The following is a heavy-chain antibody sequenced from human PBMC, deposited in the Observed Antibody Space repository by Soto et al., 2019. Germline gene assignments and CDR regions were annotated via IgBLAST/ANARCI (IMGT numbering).Heavy chain of an antibody. CDR2: IYYRGTT. J-gene: IGHJ4*02. CDR1: GGSVNSGGCF. Sequence: TLSLTCTVSGGSVNSGGCFWSWIRQLPEKGLEWIGYIYYRGTTSYNPSLKSRLTISVDTSKNQFSLKLGSVTAADTAVYYCARVVWFGESPYHFDYWGQGAQVTVSS. V-gene: IGHV4-31*03. CDR3: ARVVWFGESPYHFDY. D-gene: IGHD3-10*01.